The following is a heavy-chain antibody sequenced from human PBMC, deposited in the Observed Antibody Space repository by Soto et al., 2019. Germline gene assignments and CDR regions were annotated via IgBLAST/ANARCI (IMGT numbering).Heavy chain of an antibody. D-gene: IGHD3-10*01. CDR2: ISSSSSYI. CDR3: AREYYSNYYYYGMDV. Sequence: EVQLVESGGGLVKPGGSLRLSCAASGFTFSSYSMNCVRQAPGKGLEWVSSISSSSSYIYYADSVKGRFTISRDNAKNSLYLQMNSLRAEDTAVYYCAREYYSNYYYYGMDVWGQGTTVTVSS. V-gene: IGHV3-21*01. CDR1: GFTFSSYS. J-gene: IGHJ6*02.